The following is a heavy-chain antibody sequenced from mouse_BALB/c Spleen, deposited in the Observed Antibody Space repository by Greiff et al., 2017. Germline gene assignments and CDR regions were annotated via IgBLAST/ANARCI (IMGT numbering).Heavy chain of an antibody. Sequence: QLQESGPELVKPGASVKMSCKASGYTFTSYVMHWVKQKPGQGLEWIGYINPYNDGTKYNEKFKGKATLTSDKSSSTAYMELSSLTSEDSAVYYCARYYYGSSFYAMDYWGQGTSVTVSS. CDR3: ARYYYGSSFYAMDY. D-gene: IGHD1-1*01. J-gene: IGHJ4*01. V-gene: IGHV1-14*01. CDR2: INPYNDGT. CDR1: GYTFTSYV.